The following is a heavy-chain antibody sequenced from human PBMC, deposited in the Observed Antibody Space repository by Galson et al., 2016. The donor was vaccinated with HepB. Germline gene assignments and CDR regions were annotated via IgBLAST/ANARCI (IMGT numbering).Heavy chain of an antibody. CDR1: GYSLSKIS. V-gene: IGHV1-24*01. D-gene: IGHD3-16*02. Sequence: SVKVSCKVSGYSLSKISIDWIRQVPSTGLEWMGRFAHEESETIYAQNFQGRVTMTADTSTDTAYMELRSLRSDDTALYYCATGAIVFDFWGQGTLVTVSS. CDR3: ATGAIVFDF. J-gene: IGHJ4*02. CDR2: FAHEESET.